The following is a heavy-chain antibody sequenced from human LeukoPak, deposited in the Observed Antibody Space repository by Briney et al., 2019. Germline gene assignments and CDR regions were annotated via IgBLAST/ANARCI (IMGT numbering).Heavy chain of an antibody. CDR2: IWHDGSNE. CDR3: ARTFFDY. V-gene: IGHV3-33*07. CDR1: GFTFSRYA. Sequence: GRSLRLSCAASGFTFSRYAMYWVRQAPGKGLEWVAVIWHDGSNEYYADSVKGRFTISRDNSKNTLYLQMNSLRAEDTAVYYCARTFFDYWGQGTLVTVSS. J-gene: IGHJ4*02.